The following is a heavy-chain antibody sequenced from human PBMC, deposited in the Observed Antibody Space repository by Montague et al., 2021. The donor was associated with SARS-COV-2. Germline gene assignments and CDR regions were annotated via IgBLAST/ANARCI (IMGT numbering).Heavy chain of an antibody. J-gene: IGHJ4*02. CDR2: ISPDGSST. D-gene: IGHD6-13*01. CDR1: GFTFRNYW. CDR3: ARIKDWSWYGAGDL. V-gene: IGHV3-74*01. Sequence: SLRLSCAASGFTFRNYWMQWVRQAPGKGLVWVARISPDGSSTNYSDSLKGLFTISRGNAKSTLHLQMNSLGAEDTALYYCARIKDWSWYGAGDLWGQGTLVTVSS.